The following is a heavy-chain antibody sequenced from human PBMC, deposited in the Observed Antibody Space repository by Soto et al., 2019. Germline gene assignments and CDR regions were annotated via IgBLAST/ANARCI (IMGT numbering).Heavy chain of an antibody. CDR2: IIGFNGNT. D-gene: IGHD6-13*01. V-gene: IGHV1-18*01. CDR1: GYTFSRYG. Sequence: QVQLVQSGAEVKKPGASVRVSCKASGYTFSRYGISWVRQAPGQGLEWMGWIIGFNGNTKESEKLQGRVTLTTDTAANTAHMELRGLRSDDTAVYYCARASAYSTPWSFDNWGQGTLVTVSS. CDR3: ARASAYSTPWSFDN. J-gene: IGHJ4*02.